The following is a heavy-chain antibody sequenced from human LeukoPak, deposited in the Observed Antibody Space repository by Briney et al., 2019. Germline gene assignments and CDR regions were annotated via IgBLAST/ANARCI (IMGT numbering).Heavy chain of an antibody. V-gene: IGHV1-2*02. CDR1: GYTFTGYY. J-gene: IGHJ4*02. D-gene: IGHD3-22*01. CDR3: AKTYDSGAYYPDY. CDR2: INPNSGGT. Sequence: ASVKVSCKTSGYTFTGYYMHWVRQAPGQGLEWMEWINPNSGGTNYAEKFQGRVTMTRDTSINTAYMELSSLRSDDTAVYYCAKTYDSGAYYPDYWGQGTLVTVSS.